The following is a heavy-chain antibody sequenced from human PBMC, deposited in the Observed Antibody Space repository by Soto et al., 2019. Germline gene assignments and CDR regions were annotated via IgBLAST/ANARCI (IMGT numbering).Heavy chain of an antibody. J-gene: IGHJ4*02. CDR2: IYYSGTT. CDR1: GGSISSSSYY. Sequence: SETLSLTCTVSGGSISSSSYYWGWIRQPPGKGLEGIGSIYYSGTTYYNPSLKSRVTISVDTSKNQFSLKLSSGTAADTAVYYCARQNVVVVPAALYFDYWGQGTLVTVSS. V-gene: IGHV4-39*01. D-gene: IGHD2-2*01. CDR3: ARQNVVVVPAALYFDY.